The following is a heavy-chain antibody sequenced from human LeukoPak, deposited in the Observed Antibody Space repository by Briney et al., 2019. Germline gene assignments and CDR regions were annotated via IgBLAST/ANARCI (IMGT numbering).Heavy chain of an antibody. CDR3: ARDPGSSAFDS. V-gene: IGHV3-7*01. CDR2: INRDGSVR. Sequence: XXXTPXKGXEFVANINRDGSVRNYVDSVKGRFTISRDNAENSMHLQMNSLRADDTAVYYCARDPGSSAFDSWGQGTLVTVSS. D-gene: IGHD5/OR15-5a*01. J-gene: IGHJ4*02.